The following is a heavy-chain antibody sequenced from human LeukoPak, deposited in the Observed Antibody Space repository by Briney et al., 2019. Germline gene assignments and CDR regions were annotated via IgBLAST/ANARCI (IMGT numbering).Heavy chain of an antibody. Sequence: GGSLRLSCAASGFTFSNYGMTWVRQAPGKGLEWVSAISGSGGSTYYADSVKGRFTISRDNSKNTLYLQMNSLRAEDTAVYYCAKSFFGSWLFDYWGQGTLVTVSS. CDR1: GFTFSNYG. V-gene: IGHV3-23*01. CDR3: AKSFFGSWLFDY. CDR2: ISGSGGST. J-gene: IGHJ4*02. D-gene: IGHD2-15*01.